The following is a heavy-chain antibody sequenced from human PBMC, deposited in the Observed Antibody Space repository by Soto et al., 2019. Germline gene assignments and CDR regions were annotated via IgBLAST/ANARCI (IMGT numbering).Heavy chain of an antibody. J-gene: IGHJ4*02. Sequence: QVQLVQSGAEVQKPGSSVKVSCRAARGSFSASGLSWVRQAPGQGLEWVGGFIPIFGTANYAPKFQDRVTMTADESTSTVYMALSSLKSEDTAMYYCARSGYSYGPNIDWGQGTLVTVSS. CDR3: ARSGYSYGPNID. V-gene: IGHV1-69*01. CDR1: RGSFSASG. CDR2: FIPIFGTA. D-gene: IGHD5-18*01.